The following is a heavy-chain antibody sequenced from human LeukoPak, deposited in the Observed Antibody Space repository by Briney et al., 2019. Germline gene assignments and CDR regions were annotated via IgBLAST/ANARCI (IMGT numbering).Heavy chain of an antibody. Sequence: SVKVSCKASGFSFLTSTMQWVRQARGQRLEWMGWIVVGNGHTNYAQKFQERVTITRDMSTNTAYMELNNLRSKDTAVYYCAADLGGAAAGNLDYWGQGTLVTVSS. D-gene: IGHD6-13*01. CDR1: GFSFLTST. J-gene: IGHJ4*02. V-gene: IGHV1-58*02. CDR3: AADLGGAAAGNLDY. CDR2: IVVGNGHT.